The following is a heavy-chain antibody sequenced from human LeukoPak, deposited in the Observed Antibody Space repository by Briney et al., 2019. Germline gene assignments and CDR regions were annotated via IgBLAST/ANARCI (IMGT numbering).Heavy chain of an antibody. Sequence: GGSLRLSCAASGFTFSSYWMSWVRQAPGKGLEWVANIKPDGSEIYYVDSVKGRFTISRDNAENSLHLEMNSLRHEDTAVYFCARDAWRRAFNYGMDVWGQGTTVAVSS. CDR2: IKPDGSEI. V-gene: IGHV3-7*03. J-gene: IGHJ6*02. CDR1: GFTFSSYW. CDR3: ARDAWRRAFNYGMDV. D-gene: IGHD5-12*01.